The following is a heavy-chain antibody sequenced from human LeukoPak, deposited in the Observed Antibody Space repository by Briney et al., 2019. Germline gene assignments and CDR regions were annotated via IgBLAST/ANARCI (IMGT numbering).Heavy chain of an antibody. CDR1: GFTFSDYY. Sequence: GGSLRLSCAASGFTFSDYYMSWIRQAPGKGLEWVSYISSSGSTIYYADSVKGRFTISRDNAKNSLYLQMNSLRAEDTAVYYCARLRIRRGQLWSLPYFDYWGQGTLVTVSS. CDR2: ISSSGSTI. D-gene: IGHD5-18*01. J-gene: IGHJ4*02. CDR3: ARLRIRRGQLWSLPYFDY. V-gene: IGHV3-11*01.